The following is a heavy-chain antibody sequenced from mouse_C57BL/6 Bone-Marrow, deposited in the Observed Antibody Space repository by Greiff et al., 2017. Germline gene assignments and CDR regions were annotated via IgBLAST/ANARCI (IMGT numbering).Heavy chain of an antibody. Sequence: QVHVKQSGAELARPGASVKLSCKASGYTFTSYGISWVKQRTGQGLEWIGEIYPRSGNTYYNEKFKGKATLTADKSSSTAYMELRSLTSEDSAVYFCARSDYDVRVYWYFDVWGTGTTVTVSS. J-gene: IGHJ1*03. CDR2: IYPRSGNT. CDR3: ARSDYDVRVYWYFDV. D-gene: IGHD2-4*01. V-gene: IGHV1-81*01. CDR1: GYTFTSYG.